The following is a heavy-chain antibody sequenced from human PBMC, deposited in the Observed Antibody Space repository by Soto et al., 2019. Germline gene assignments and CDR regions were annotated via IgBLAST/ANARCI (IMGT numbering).Heavy chain of an antibody. V-gene: IGHV3-23*01. J-gene: IGHJ1*01. Sequence: EVPLLQSGGGLVQPGGSLRLSCAASGFTFSTYAMAWVRQAPGKGLEWVSTVSGGGDHTYYADSVKGRSTISRDASKNTLYLQMDSMRVEATAVFYCAKSGFADLEYWGQGALVTVSS. CDR2: VSGGGDHT. CDR1: GFTFSTYA. D-gene: IGHD1-26*01. CDR3: AKSGFADLEY.